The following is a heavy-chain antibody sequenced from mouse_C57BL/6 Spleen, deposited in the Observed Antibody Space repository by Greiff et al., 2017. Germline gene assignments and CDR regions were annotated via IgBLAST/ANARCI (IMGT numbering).Heavy chain of an antibody. J-gene: IGHJ1*03. CDR3: ARRDYYGSSWWYFDV. V-gene: IGHV1-19*01. CDR1: GYTFTDYY. CDR2: INPYNGGT. D-gene: IGHD1-1*01. Sequence: VQLQQSGPVLVKPGASVKMSCKASGYTFTDYYMNWVKQSHGKSLEWIGVINPYNGGTSYNQKFKGKATLTVDKSSSTAYMELNSLTSEDSAVYYGARRDYYGSSWWYFDVWGTGTTVTVSS.